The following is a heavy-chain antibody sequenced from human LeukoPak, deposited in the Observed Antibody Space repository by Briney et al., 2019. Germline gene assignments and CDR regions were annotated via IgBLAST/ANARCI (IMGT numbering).Heavy chain of an antibody. J-gene: IGHJ5*02. V-gene: IGHV3-23*01. CDR1: GFTFSSYA. D-gene: IGHD3-10*01. CDR2: ISGSGGST. Sequence: GGPLRLSCAASGFTFSSYAMSWVRQAPGKGLEWVPAISGSGGSTYYADSVKGRFTISRDNSKNTLYLQMNSLRAEDTAVYYCAKDSARLARGEFDPWGQGTLVTVSS. CDR3: AKDSARLARGEFDP.